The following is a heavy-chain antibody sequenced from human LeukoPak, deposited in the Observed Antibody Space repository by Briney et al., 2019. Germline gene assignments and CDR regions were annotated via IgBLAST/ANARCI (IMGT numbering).Heavy chain of an antibody. D-gene: IGHD1-1*01. CDR3: ARDRHWNQGNFDY. CDR1: GYTITGDY. J-gene: IGHJ4*02. V-gene: IGHV1-2*02. CDR2: INPNSGDT. Sequence: ASVKVSCKASGYTITGDYIHWVRQAPGQGLEWMGWINPNSGDTNYAQKFQGRVTMTRDTSINTAFMELSRLRSDDTAVYYCARDRHWNQGNFDYWGQGTLVTVSS.